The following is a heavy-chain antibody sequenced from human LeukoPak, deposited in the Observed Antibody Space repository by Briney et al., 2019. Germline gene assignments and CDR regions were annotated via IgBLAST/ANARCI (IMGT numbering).Heavy chain of an antibody. CDR2: IYHSGST. V-gene: IGHV4-38-2*02. CDR1: GYSISSGYY. D-gene: IGHD1-26*01. CDR3: ARVGDIVGATIWFDP. J-gene: IGHJ5*02. Sequence: SGTLSLTCTVSGYSISSGYYWGWIRPPPGKGLEWIGSIYHSGSTYCNPSLKSRVTISVDTSKNQFSLKLSSVAAADTAVYYCARVGDIVGATIWFDPWGQGTLVTVSS.